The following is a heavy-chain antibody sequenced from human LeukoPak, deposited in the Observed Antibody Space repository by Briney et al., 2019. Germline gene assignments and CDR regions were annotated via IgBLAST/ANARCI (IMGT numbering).Heavy chain of an antibody. CDR2: IIPIFGTA. V-gene: IGHV1-69*13. D-gene: IGHD3-22*01. CDR1: GGTFNSYA. Sequence: SVKVSCKASGGTFNSYAISWVRQAPGQGLEWMGGIIPIFGTANYAQKFQGRVTITADESTSTAYMELSSLRSEDTAVYYCARTKERSSGYYYRAVYFDYWGQGTLVTVSS. CDR3: ARTKERSSGYYYRAVYFDY. J-gene: IGHJ4*02.